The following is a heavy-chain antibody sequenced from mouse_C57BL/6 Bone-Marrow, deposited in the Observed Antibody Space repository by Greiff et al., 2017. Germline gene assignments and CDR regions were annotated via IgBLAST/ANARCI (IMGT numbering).Heavy chain of an antibody. J-gene: IGHJ4*01. D-gene: IGHD1-1*01. CDR2: ISYSGST. CDR1: GYSITSDY. Sequence: DVKLQESGPGLAKPSQTLSLTCSVTGYSITSDYWNWIRKFPGNKLEYMGYISYSGSTYYTPSLKSRISITRDTSKNQYYLQLNSVTTEDTATYYCARFYYYGSSPYYAMDYWGQGTSVTVSS. V-gene: IGHV3-8*01. CDR3: ARFYYYGSSPYYAMDY.